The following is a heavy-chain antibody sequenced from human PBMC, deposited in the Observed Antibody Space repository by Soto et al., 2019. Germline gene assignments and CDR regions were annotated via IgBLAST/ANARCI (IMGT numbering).Heavy chain of an antibody. CDR1: GGTLSDHG. CDR3: ARGVYGSGNYCTGPSAFDI. Sequence: QVQLEQSGAEVKKPGSSVKISCKASGGTLSDHGVSWLRQAPGQGLEWVGGTIPVFNTAKYAPKFQGRVTIAADNSTNIAYMELGSLRSDDTAFYYCARGVYGSGNYCTGPSAFDIWGQGTLVIVSS. CDR2: TIPVFNTA. J-gene: IGHJ3*02. D-gene: IGHD3-10*01. V-gene: IGHV1-69*06.